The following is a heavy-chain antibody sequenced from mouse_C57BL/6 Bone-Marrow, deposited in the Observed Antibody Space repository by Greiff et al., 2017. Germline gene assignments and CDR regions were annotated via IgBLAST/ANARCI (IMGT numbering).Heavy chain of an antibody. CDR3: ARSDYPFFDY. J-gene: IGHJ2*01. V-gene: IGHV1-18*01. CDR1: GYTFTDYN. D-gene: IGHD2-13*01. Sequence: VQLQQSGPELVKPGASVKIPCKASGYTFTDYNMDWVKQSHGKSLEWIGDINPNNGGTIYTQKFKGKATLTVDKSSSTAYMELRSLTSEDTAVYYCARSDYPFFDYWGQGTTLTVSS. CDR2: INPNNGGT.